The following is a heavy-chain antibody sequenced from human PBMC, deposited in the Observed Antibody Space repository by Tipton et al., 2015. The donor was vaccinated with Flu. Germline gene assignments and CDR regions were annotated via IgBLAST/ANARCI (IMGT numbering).Heavy chain of an antibody. D-gene: IGHD1-20*01. CDR1: GYTFTNYD. Sequence: QLVQSGAEVRKPGASVKVSCKASGYTFTNYDINWVRQATGQGLEWMGWMSPNTGNTGYAQKFQGRVTMTGDTSISTAFMELSSLRSEDTAVYYCARVPPFNNWNDESDYWGQGTLVTVSS. J-gene: IGHJ4*02. CDR2: MSPNTGNT. V-gene: IGHV1-8*01. CDR3: ARVPPFNNWNDESDY.